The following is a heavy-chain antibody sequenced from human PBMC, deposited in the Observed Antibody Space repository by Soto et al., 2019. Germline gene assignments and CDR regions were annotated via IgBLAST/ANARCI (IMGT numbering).Heavy chain of an antibody. CDR3: ARDGRYSSYCCASDV. CDR1: GFIFTNYA. CDR2: IGGRGNSA. Sequence: HPGGSLRLSCAASGFIFTNYAMNWVRQAPGKGLEWVSVIGGRGNSAYYADSVQGRFTISVDQSINTAYPQWSSLKASDTATYYCARDGRYSSYCCASDVWGQGTKVTVSS. D-gene: IGHD6-6*01. J-gene: IGHJ3*01. V-gene: IGHV3-23*01.